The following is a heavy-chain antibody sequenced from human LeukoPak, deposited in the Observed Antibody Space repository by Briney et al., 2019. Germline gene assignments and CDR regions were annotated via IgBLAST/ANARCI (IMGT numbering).Heavy chain of an antibody. J-gene: IGHJ4*02. CDR3: ARGGGEIWNDNY. D-gene: IGHD1-1*01. CDR2: FSSSSKYI. CDR1: GFTFSIYS. V-gene: IGHV3-21*01. Sequence: GGSLRLSCAVSGFTFSIYSVSWVRQAPGKGLEWVSSFSSSSKYIYYTDSVKGRFTISRDNPEHSLYLQMNSLRAEDTAVYYSARGGGEIWNDNYWGQGTLVTVSS.